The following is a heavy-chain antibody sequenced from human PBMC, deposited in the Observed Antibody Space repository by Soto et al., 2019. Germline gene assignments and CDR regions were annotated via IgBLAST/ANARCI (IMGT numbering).Heavy chain of an antibody. CDR1: GYTFTSYD. CDR2: MNPFSGNA. Sequence: QVQLVQSGAEVKKPGASVRVSCKASGYTFTSYDIYWVRQATGQGVEWMGWMNPFSGNAVYTQKCEDRVTMTRDTSINTAYMEMSGLRSEATAVYYCTRGQGNHWGQGSLVTVSS. V-gene: IGHV1-8*01. CDR3: TRGQGNH. J-gene: IGHJ4*02.